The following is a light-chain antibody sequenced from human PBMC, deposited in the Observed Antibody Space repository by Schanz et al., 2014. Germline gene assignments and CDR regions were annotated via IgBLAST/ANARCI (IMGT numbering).Light chain of an antibody. CDR3: QQYCSTPDT. J-gene: IGKJ2*01. CDR2: WAS. Sequence: DTVLTQSPDSLPVSLGERATINCKSSQSLLYSSNKKNYLAWYQQKPGQPPKLLISWASARESGVPDRFSGSGSETEFTLTISSLQADDVAVYFCQQYCSTPDTFGQGTKLEIK. CDR1: QSLLYSSNKKNY. V-gene: IGKV4-1*01.